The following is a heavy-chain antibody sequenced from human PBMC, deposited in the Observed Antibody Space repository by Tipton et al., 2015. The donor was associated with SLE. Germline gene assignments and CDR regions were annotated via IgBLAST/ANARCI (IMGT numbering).Heavy chain of an antibody. J-gene: IGHJ4*02. CDR3: ARKTVWDFDY. CDR2: ISSSSTI. V-gene: IGHV3-48*01. D-gene: IGHD1-1*01. CDR1: GFTFSSYS. Sequence: SLRLSCAASGFTFSSYSMNWVRQAPGKGLEWVSYISSSSTIYYADSVKGRFTVSRDNANNSLYLQMNSLRAEDTAVYYCARKTVWDFDYWGQGTLVTVSS.